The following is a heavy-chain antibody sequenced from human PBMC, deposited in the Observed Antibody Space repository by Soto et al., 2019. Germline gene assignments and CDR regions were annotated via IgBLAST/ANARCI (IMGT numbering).Heavy chain of an antibody. CDR3: ASRIAVAGTVENYYYYGMDV. Sequence: SVKVSCKASGGTFSSYATSWVRQAPGQGLEWMGGIIPIFGTANYAQKFQGRVTITADESTSTAYMELSSLRSEDTAVYYCASRIAVAGTVENYYYYGMDVWGQGTTVTVSS. CDR2: IIPIFGTA. J-gene: IGHJ6*02. D-gene: IGHD6-19*01. CDR1: GGTFSSYA. V-gene: IGHV1-69*13.